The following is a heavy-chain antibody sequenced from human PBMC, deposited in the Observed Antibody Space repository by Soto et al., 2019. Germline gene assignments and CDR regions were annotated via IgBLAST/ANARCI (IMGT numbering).Heavy chain of an antibody. CDR2: TYYRSKWYN. CDR1: GDSVSSNSAA. D-gene: IGHD3-22*01. Sequence: PSQTLSLTCAISGDSVSSNSAAWNWIRQSPSRGLEWLGRTYYRSKWYNDYAVSVKSRITINPDTSKNQFSLQLNSVTPEDTAVYYCARENYDSSGYYYHYYYYYGMDVWGQGTTVTVSS. V-gene: IGHV6-1*01. CDR3: ARENYDSSGYYYHYYYYYGMDV. J-gene: IGHJ6*02.